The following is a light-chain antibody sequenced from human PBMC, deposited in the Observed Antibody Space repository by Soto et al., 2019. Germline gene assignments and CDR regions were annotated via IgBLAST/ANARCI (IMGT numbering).Light chain of an antibody. V-gene: IGLV4-69*01. CDR3: QAWDTGIQV. CDR2: LDSDGIH. Sequence: QLVLTQSPSASASLGASVKLTCTLSSGHSSYAIAWHQQQPEKGPRFLMKLDSDGIHTKGDGIPDRFSGSSSGAERYLTISSLQSEDEADYYCQAWDTGIQVFGGGTKLTVL. CDR1: SGHSSYA. J-gene: IGLJ2*01.